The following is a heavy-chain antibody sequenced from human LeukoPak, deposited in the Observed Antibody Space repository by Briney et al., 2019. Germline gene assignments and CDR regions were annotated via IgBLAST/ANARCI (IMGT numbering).Heavy chain of an antibody. CDR2: INPSGGST. J-gene: IGHJ4*02. D-gene: IGHD3-22*01. V-gene: IGHV1-46*01. CDR1: GYTFTSYY. Sequence: GASVKVSCKASGYTFTSYYMHWVRQAPGQGLEWMGIINPSGGSTSYAQKFQGRVTMTTDTSTSTVYMELSSLRSEDTAVYYCARDPSYYDSSGYYPFDYWGQGTLVTVSS. CDR3: ARDPSYYDSSGYYPFDY.